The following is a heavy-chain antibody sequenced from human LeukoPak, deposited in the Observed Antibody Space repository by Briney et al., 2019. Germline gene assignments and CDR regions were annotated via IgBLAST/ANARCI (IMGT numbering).Heavy chain of an antibody. CDR1: VDYISSYH. D-gene: IGHD1-26*01. CDR3: ARAKIVGATPFDY. V-gene: IGHV4-59*01. Sequence: SETLSLTCTVPVDYISSYHWSWIPQPPGKGLEWLGYIYYNGSTNYNASLKSRVTISVDPSKTQCSLKLSSVTAADTAVYYCARAKIVGATPFDYWGEGALGTVSS. CDR2: IYYNGST. J-gene: IGHJ4*02.